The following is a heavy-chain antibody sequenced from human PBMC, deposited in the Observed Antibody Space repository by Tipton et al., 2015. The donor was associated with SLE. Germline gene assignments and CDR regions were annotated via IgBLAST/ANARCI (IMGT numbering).Heavy chain of an antibody. CDR1: EFTFSSYG. V-gene: IGHV3-30*02. CDR2: IRYDGTNQ. J-gene: IGHJ3*02. Sequence: SLRLSCAASEFTFSSYGMHWVRQAPGKGLEWVAFIRYDGTNQYYADSVKGRFTISRDTSKKTLYLQMNSLRTEDTAVYYCARDREFDFWSGSYDAFDIWGQGTMITVSS. CDR3: ARDREFDFWSGSYDAFDI. D-gene: IGHD3-3*01.